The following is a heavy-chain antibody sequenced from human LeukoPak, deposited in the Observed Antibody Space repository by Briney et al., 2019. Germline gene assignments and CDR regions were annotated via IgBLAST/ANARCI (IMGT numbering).Heavy chain of an antibody. CDR3: AREGSVDFWSVGHGYYYMDV. V-gene: IGHV4-31*03. D-gene: IGHD3-3*01. J-gene: IGHJ6*03. Sequence: SETLSLTCTVSGGSISSGGYYWSWIRQHPGKGLEWIGYIYYSGSTYYNPSLKSRVTISVDTSKNQFSLKLSSVTAADTAVYYCAREGSVDFWSVGHGYYYMDVWGKGTTVTASS. CDR2: IYYSGST. CDR1: GGSISSGGYY.